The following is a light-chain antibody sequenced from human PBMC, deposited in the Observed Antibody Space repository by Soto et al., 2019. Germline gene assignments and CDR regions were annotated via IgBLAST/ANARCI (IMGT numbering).Light chain of an antibody. Sequence: QSVLTQPASVSGSPGQSITISCTGTSSYVGGYNYVSWYQQHPGKAPKLIIYDVINRPSGVSNRFSGSKSGNTASLTISGLQAEDEADYYCSSYTSSSTVFGGGTKVTVL. CDR1: SSYVGGYNY. J-gene: IGLJ2*01. V-gene: IGLV2-14*01. CDR3: SSYTSSSTV. CDR2: DVI.